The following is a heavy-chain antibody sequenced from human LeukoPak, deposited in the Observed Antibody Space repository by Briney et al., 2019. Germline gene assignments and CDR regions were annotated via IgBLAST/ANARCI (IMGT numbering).Heavy chain of an antibody. Sequence: SETLSLTCAVYGGSFSGYYWSWIRQPPVKGLEWIGEINHSGSTNYNPSLKSRVTISVDTSKNQFSLKLSSVTAADTAVYYCARAANSSGWYIDYWGQGTLVTVSS. V-gene: IGHV4-34*01. CDR2: INHSGST. CDR1: GGSFSGYY. D-gene: IGHD6-19*01. CDR3: ARAANSSGWYIDY. J-gene: IGHJ4*02.